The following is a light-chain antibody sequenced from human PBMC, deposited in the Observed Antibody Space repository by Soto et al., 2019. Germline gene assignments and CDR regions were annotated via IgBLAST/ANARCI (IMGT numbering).Light chain of an antibody. Sequence: DIQMTQSPSSLSASVGDRVTITCRASQSISTYLHWYQQKPGKAPRVLISSASTLQSGVPSRFSGSGSGTEFTLTISSLQPEDFATYYCQQSYSNVMHTFGQGTKVDIK. V-gene: IGKV1-39*01. CDR2: SAS. CDR3: QQSYSNVMHT. J-gene: IGKJ2*01. CDR1: QSISTY.